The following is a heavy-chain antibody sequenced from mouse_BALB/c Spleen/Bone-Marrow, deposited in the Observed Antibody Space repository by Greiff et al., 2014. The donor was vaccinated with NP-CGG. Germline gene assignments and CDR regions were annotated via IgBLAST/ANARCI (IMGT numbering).Heavy chain of an antibody. D-gene: IGHD2-4*01. CDR2: IDPANGNT. Sequence: EVQLQQSGAELVKPGASVKLSCTASGFNIKDTYMHWVKQRPEQGLEWIGVIDPANGNTKYDPKFQGKATITADTSSNTAYLQLSSLTSEDTAVYYCARYDYGVYFDYWGQGTTLTVSS. J-gene: IGHJ2*01. CDR1: GFNIKDTY. V-gene: IGHV14-3*02. CDR3: ARYDYGVYFDY.